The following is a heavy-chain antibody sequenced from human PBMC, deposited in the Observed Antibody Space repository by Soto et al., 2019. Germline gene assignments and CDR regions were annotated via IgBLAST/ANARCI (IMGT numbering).Heavy chain of an antibody. V-gene: IGHV3-74*01. J-gene: IGHJ1*01. Sequence: EVQLVESGGGLVQPGGSLRLSCVASGFTFSSYWMHWVRQAPGKGLVWVSSISNDGSSTSYAGPVKGRFTISRDNAKNTLYLQMNSLRAEDTAVYYCARLPNKSPQNWGQGTLVIVSP. CDR2: ISNDGSST. CDR1: GFTFSSYW. CDR3: ARLPNKSPQN.